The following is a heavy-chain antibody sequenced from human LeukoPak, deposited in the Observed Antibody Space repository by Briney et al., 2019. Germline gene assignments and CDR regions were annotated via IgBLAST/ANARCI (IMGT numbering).Heavy chain of an antibody. D-gene: IGHD6-13*01. CDR1: EFSFSSYW. Sequence: GGSLRLSCAASEFSFSSYWMSWVRQAPGKGLEWVAIIKPDGSQKYYVDSVKGRFTISRDNAKNSLYLQMSSLRAEDTAVYYCARDRGSAAGIDYWGQGTLVTVSS. J-gene: IGHJ4*02. V-gene: IGHV3-7*05. CDR3: ARDRGSAAGIDY. CDR2: IKPDGSQK.